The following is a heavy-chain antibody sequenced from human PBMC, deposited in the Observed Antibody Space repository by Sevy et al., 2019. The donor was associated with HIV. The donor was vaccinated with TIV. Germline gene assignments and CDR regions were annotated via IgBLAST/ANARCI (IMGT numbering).Heavy chain of an antibody. CDR3: ARAFPNSSPFLPFDP. CDR1: GGSISSGSYY. V-gene: IGHV4-61*02. D-gene: IGHD1-1*01. Sequence: SETLSLTCTVSGGSISSGSYYWSWIRQPAGKGLEWIGRIYTSGSTNYNPSLKSRVTISVDTSKNQFSLKLSSVTAAETAVYYCARAFPNSSPFLPFDPWGQGTLVTVSS. J-gene: IGHJ5*02. CDR2: IYTSGST.